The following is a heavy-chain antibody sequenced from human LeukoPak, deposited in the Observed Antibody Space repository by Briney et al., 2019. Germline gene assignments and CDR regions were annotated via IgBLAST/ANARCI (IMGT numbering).Heavy chain of an antibody. CDR2: MNPNSGNT. Sequence: ASVKVSCKASGYTFTSYDINWMRQATGQGLEWMGWMNPNSGNTGYAQKFQGRVTMTRNTSISTAYMELSSLRSEDTAVYYCARGPYYGSGSYSSAFDIWGQGRVVTVSS. V-gene: IGHV1-8*01. J-gene: IGHJ3*02. CDR3: ARGPYYGSGSYSSAFDI. D-gene: IGHD3-10*01. CDR1: GYTFTSYD.